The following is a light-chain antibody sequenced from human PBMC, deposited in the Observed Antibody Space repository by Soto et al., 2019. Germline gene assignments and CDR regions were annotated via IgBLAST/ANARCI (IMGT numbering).Light chain of an antibody. CDR2: GAS. J-gene: IGKJ1*01. CDR1: QSLHSSY. CDR3: QQYGSSPPGT. V-gene: IGKV3-20*01. Sequence: EIVLRQSPGTLSLSPGERATLSCRASQSLHSSYLAWYQQKPGQAPRLLIYGASRRATGMPDRFSGSGSGPDFTLTISRLEPEDFAVYYCQQYGSSPPGTFGQGTKVEIK.